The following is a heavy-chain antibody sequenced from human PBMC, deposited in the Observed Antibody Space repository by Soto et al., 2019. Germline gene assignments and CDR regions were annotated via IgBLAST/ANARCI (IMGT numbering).Heavy chain of an antibody. CDR3: ARLGANYQSIDS. J-gene: IGHJ5*01. Sequence: PSETLSLTCTVSGGSISPYYWTWVRQPPGKGLEWIGYIYYGGTTSYNPSLMSRVTISLETSKSQISLRLSSVTAADTAIYYCARLGANYQSIDSWGPGTLVTVYS. V-gene: IGHV4-59*08. CDR2: IYYGGTT. CDR1: GGSISPYY. D-gene: IGHD2-2*01.